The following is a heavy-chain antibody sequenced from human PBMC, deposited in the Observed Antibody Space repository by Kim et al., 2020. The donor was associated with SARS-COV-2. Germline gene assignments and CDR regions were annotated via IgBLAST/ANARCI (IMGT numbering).Heavy chain of an antibody. Sequence: SETLSLTCTVSGGSISSSSYYWGWIRQPPGKGLEWIGSIYYSGSTYYNPSLKSRVTISVDTSKNQFSLKLSSVTAADTAVYYCARRAWGYYDSSGYTMEVDYWGQGTLVTVSS. CDR2: IYYSGST. CDR3: ARRAWGYYDSSGYTMEVDY. D-gene: IGHD3-22*01. V-gene: IGHV4-39*01. J-gene: IGHJ4*02. CDR1: GGSISSSSYY.